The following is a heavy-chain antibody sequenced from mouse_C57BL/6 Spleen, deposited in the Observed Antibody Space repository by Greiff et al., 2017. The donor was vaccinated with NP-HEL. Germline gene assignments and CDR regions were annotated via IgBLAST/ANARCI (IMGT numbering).Heavy chain of an antibody. Sequence: QVQLQQPGAELVRPGSSVKLSCKASGYTFTSYWMDWVKQRPGQGLEWIGNIYPSDSETHYNQQFKDKATLTVDKSSSTAYMQLSSLTSEDSAVYYCARFSYAMDYWGQGTSVTVSS. CDR3: ARFSYAMDY. CDR1: GYTFTSYW. V-gene: IGHV1-61*01. J-gene: IGHJ4*01. CDR2: IYPSDSET.